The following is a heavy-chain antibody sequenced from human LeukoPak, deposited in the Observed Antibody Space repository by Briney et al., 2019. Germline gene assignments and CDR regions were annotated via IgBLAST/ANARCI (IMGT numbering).Heavy chain of an antibody. CDR2: IYYSGST. CDR3: ARAYYYDRRFDP. CDR1: GGSFIGGSMNDFS. J-gene: IGHJ5*02. Sequence: SETLSLTCTVSGGSFIGGSMNDFSWSWIRQPPGKGLEWIGYIYYSGSTNYNPSLKSRVTISVDTSKNQFSLKLSSVTAADTAVYYCARAYYYDRRFDPWGQGTLVTVSS. D-gene: IGHD3-22*01. V-gene: IGHV4-61*08.